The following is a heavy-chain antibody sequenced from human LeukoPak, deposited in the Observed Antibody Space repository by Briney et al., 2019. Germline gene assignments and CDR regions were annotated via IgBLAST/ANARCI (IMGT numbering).Heavy chain of an antibody. D-gene: IGHD3-10*01. J-gene: IGHJ4*02. CDR2: ISDNNRDI. Sequence: GGSLRLSCAASGFTFSSYSMNWVRQAPGKGLEWVSSISDNNRDINYADSVKGRFTISRDNAKNSLNLQMNSLRAEDTAVYYCARGWFGAHPTYWGQGTLVTVSS. V-gene: IGHV3-21*01. CDR1: GFTFSSYS. CDR3: ARGWFGAHPTY.